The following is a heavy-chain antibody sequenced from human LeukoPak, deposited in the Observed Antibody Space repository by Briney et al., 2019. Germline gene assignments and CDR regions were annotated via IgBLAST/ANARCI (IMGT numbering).Heavy chain of an antibody. V-gene: IGHV4-31*03. D-gene: IGHD2-8*01. J-gene: IGHJ6*02. Sequence: SQTLSLTCTVSGGSISSGGYYWSWIRQPPGKGLEWIGEINHSGSTNYNPSLKSRVTISVDTSKNQFSLKLSSVTAADTAVYYCAIGDIVPMDVWGQGTTVTVSS. CDR3: AIGDIVPMDV. CDR1: GGSISSGGYY. CDR2: INHSGST.